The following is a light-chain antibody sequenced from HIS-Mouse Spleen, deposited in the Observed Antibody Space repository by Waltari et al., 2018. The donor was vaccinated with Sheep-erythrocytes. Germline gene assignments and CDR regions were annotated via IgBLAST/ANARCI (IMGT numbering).Light chain of an antibody. CDR2: EDS. V-gene: IGLV3-10*01. CDR3: YSTDSSGNHWV. Sequence: SYALTPPPSVSVSPGQTARITCSGDALPKNYAYWYQQKSGQAPVLVIYEDSKRPSGIPERFSGSTSGTMATLTISGAQVEDEADYYCYSTDSSGNHWVFGGGTKLTVL. CDR1: ALPKNY. J-gene: IGLJ3*02.